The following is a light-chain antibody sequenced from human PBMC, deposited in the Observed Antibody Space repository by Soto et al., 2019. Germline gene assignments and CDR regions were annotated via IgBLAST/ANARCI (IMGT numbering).Light chain of an antibody. Sequence: DIVLTQSPGTLSLSPGEKATLSCRASQSVRSNYVAWHQQKPGQAPRLLIYGAASRANGIPDRFGGSGSGTDFTLTISRLEPEDFAVYYCQQYGSSPKTFGQGTKVEIK. CDR3: QQYGSSPKT. CDR2: GAA. CDR1: QSVRSNY. J-gene: IGKJ1*01. V-gene: IGKV3-20*01.